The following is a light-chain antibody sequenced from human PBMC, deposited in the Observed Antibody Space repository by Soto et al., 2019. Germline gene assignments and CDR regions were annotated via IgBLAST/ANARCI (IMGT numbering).Light chain of an antibody. J-gene: IGKJ5*01. CDR3: QQYNNWPPIT. CDR1: QSVSSS. Sequence: EVVMTQSPATLSVSPGERATLSCRXSQSVSSSLAWYQQKPGQAPRLLIFGASARATGIPVRFSGTGSGTEFTLTISSLQSEDFALYYCQQYNNWPPITFGQGTRLEIK. CDR2: GAS. V-gene: IGKV3-15*01.